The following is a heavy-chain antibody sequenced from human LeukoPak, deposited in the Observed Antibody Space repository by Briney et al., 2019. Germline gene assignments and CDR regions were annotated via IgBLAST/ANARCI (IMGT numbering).Heavy chain of an antibody. CDR1: GGSISSSSYY. J-gene: IGHJ4*02. V-gene: IGHV4-39*01. CDR3: ARLIGPRGLWSFDKLKGYYFDY. CDR2: IYYSGST. D-gene: IGHD5-18*01. Sequence: SETLSLTCTVSGGSISSSSYYWGWIRQPPGTGLEWIGSIYYSGSTYYNPSLKSRVTISVDTSKNQFSLKLSSVTAADTAVYYCARLIGPRGLWSFDKLKGYYFDYWGQGTLVTVSS.